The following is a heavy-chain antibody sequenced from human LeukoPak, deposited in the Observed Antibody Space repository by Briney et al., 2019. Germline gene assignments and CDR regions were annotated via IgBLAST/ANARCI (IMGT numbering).Heavy chain of an antibody. CDR1: GFTFSSYA. CDR2: ISDNGGTT. Sequence: DGSLPVSRAASGFTFSSYALSWVRQAPGKGLEWVSAISDNGGTTFYADSVKRRFTITRDNSKNTLYVQMNSLRGEDTAVYYCAKDYGPKQLVFLDSWGQGTGDRVSS. V-gene: IGHV3-23*01. CDR3: AKDYGPKQLVFLDS. D-gene: IGHD6-13*01. J-gene: IGHJ4*02.